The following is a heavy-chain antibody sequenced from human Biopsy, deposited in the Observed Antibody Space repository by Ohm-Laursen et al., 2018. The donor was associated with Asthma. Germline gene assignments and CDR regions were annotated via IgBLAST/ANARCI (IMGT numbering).Heavy chain of an antibody. J-gene: IGHJ4*02. V-gene: IGHV1-69*17. Sequence: ESSVKVSCKASGGTFSRYAISWVRQAPGQGLEWMGGIMPPFGLTNYAQRFQDRLTISADKSTRTAYMELRRLRSEDSAVYYCARDHCSALWAGVSTDNCYFDYWGQGTLLTVSS. D-gene: IGHD5/OR15-5a*01. CDR2: IMPPFGLT. CDR3: ARDHCSALWAGVSTDNCYFDY. CDR1: GGTFSRYA.